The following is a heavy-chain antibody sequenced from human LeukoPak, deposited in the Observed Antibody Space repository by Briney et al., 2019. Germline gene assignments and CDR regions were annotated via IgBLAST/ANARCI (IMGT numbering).Heavy chain of an antibody. D-gene: IGHD5-18*01. CDR1: GYTFTGYY. V-gene: IGHV1-2*02. CDR3: ARSGAYTAMAGDY. CDR2: INPNSGGT. Sequence: ASVKVSCKASGYTFTGYYMHWVRQAPGQGLEWMGWINPNSGGTNYAQKFQGRVTMTRDTSISTAYMELSRLRSDDTAVYYCARSGAYTAMAGDYWGQGTLVTVSS. J-gene: IGHJ4*02.